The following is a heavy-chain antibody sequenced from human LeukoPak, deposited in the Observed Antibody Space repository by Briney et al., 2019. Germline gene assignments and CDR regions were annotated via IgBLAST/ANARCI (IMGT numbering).Heavy chain of an antibody. V-gene: IGHV3-15*01. CDR1: GFTFSNAW. J-gene: IGHJ4*02. CDR2: IKSKTDGGTT. CDR3: TTAEELYYYDSSGYRDY. D-gene: IGHD3-22*01. Sequence: PGGSLRLSCAASGFTFSNAWMSWVRQAPGKGLEWVGRIKSKTDGGTTDYAAPVKGRFTISRDDSKNTLYLQMNSLKTEDTAVYYCTTAEELYYYDSSGYRDYWGQGTLVTVSS.